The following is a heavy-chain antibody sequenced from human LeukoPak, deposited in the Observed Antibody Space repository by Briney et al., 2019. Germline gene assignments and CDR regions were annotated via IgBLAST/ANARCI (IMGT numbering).Heavy chain of an antibody. J-gene: IGHJ4*02. CDR2: MNPNSGNT. CDR3: ARAGSSGWYFTDLISYFDY. CDR1: GYTFTSYD. D-gene: IGHD6-19*01. V-gene: IGHV1-8*01. Sequence: ASVKVSCKASGYTFTSYDINWVRQATGQGLEWMGWMNPNSGNTGYAQKFQGRVTMTRNTSISTAYMGLSSLRSEDTAVYYCARAGSSGWYFTDLISYFDYWGQGTLVTVSS.